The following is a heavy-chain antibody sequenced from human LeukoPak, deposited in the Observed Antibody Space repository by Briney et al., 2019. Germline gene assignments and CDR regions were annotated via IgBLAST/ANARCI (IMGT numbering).Heavy chain of an antibody. J-gene: IGHJ3*02. CDR2: IYYSGST. Sequence: SETLSLTCTVSGGSISSYYWSWIRQPPGKGLEWIGYIYYSGSTNYNPSLKSRVTISVDTSKNQFSLKLSSVTAADTAVYYCARGSYCSGGSCYGNAFDIWGQGTMVTVSS. D-gene: IGHD2-15*01. CDR3: ARGSYCSGGSCYGNAFDI. V-gene: IGHV4-59*01. CDR1: GGSISSYY.